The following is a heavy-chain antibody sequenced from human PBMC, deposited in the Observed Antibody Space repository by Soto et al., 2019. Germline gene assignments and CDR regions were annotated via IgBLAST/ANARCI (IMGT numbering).Heavy chain of an antibody. Sequence: GGSLRLSCAASGFTFSSYAMHWVRQAPGKGLEYVSAISSNGGSTYYANSVKGRFTISRDNSKNTLYLQMGSLRAEDMAVYYCARDRIAAAGTEYYYYYYGMDVWGQGTTVTVSS. CDR3: ARDRIAAAGTEYYYYYYGMDV. CDR2: ISSNGGST. D-gene: IGHD6-13*01. V-gene: IGHV3-64*01. J-gene: IGHJ6*02. CDR1: GFTFSSYA.